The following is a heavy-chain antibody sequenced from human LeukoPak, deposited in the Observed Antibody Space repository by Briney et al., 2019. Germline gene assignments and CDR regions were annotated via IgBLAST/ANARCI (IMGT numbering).Heavy chain of an antibody. CDR2: IKQDGSEK. Sequence: GGSLRLSCAASGFTFSSYWMNWVRRAPGKGLEWVANIKQDGSEKYYVDSVKGRLTISRDNAKNSLYLQMNSLRAEDTAVYYCARLTYYYESSGYALFDNWGQGTLVPVSS. J-gene: IGHJ4*02. CDR3: ARLTYYYESSGYALFDN. D-gene: IGHD3-22*01. V-gene: IGHV3-7*01. CDR1: GFTFSSYW.